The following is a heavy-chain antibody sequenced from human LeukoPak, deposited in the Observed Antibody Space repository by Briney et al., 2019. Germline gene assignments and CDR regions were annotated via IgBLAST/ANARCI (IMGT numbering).Heavy chain of an antibody. D-gene: IGHD2-21*02. J-gene: IGHJ6*02. Sequence: ASVKVSCKASGGTFSSYAISWVRQAPGQGLEWMGRIIPILGIANYAQKFQGRVTITADKSTSTAYVELSSLRSEDTAVYYCARELTIVVVTAEGVDVWGQGTTVTVSS. V-gene: IGHV1-69*04. CDR1: GGTFSSYA. CDR3: ARELTIVVVTAEGVDV. CDR2: IIPILGIA.